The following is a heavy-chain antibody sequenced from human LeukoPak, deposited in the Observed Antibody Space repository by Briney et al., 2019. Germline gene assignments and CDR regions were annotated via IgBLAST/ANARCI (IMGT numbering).Heavy chain of an antibody. CDR1: GFTFSSYS. CDR2: ISSSSSYI. V-gene: IGHV3-21*01. Sequence: GGSLRLSCAASGFTFSSYSMNWVRKAPGKGLEWVSSISSSSSYIYYADSVKGRFTISRDNAKNSLYLQMNSLRAEDTAVYYCASYCSSTSCYTCYYGMDVWRKGTTVTVSS. J-gene: IGHJ6*04. CDR3: ASYCSSTSCYTCYYGMDV. D-gene: IGHD2-2*01.